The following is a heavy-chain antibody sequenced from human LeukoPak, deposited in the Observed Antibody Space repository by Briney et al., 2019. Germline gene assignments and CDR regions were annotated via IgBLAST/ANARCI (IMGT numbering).Heavy chain of an antibody. CDR2: IYYSGST. D-gene: IGHD3-16*01. Sequence: SETLSLTCTVSGGSISSGGYYWSWIRQHPGKGLEWIGYIYYSGSTYYNPSLKSRVTISVDTSKNQFSLKLSSVTAADTAVYYCARSFARAGWFDPWGQRTLVTVSS. J-gene: IGHJ5*02. V-gene: IGHV4-31*03. CDR3: ARSFARAGWFDP. CDR1: GGSISSGGYY.